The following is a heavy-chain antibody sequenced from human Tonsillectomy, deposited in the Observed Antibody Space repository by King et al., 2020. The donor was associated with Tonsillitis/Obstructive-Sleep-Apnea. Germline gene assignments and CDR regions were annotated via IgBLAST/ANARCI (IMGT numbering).Heavy chain of an antibody. CDR2: INHSGST. V-gene: IGHV4-34*01. CDR1: GGSFSGYY. D-gene: IGHD2-2*03. CDR3: ARDRRVYGYCSSNSCYPYYYYYGMDV. J-gene: IGHJ6*02. Sequence: VQLQQWGAGLLKPSETLSLTCAVYGGSFSGYYWSWIRQPPGKGLEWIGEINHSGSTNYNPSLKSRVTISVDTSKNQFSLKLSSVTAADTAVYYCARDRRVYGYCSSNSCYPYYYYYGMDVWGQGTTVTVSS.